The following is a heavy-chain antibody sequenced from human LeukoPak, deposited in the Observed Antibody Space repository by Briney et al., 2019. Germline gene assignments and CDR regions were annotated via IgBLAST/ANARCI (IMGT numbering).Heavy chain of an antibody. D-gene: IGHD3-9*01. V-gene: IGHV4-59*08. CDR2: IYYSGGT. J-gene: IGHJ4*02. CDR1: GGSISSYY. Sequence: SETLSLTCTVSGGSISSYYWSWIRQPPGKGLEWIGYIYYSGGTNYNPSLKSRVTISVDTSKNQFSLKLSSVTAADTAVYYCARHFKRGLRYFDWSFDYWGQGTLVTVSS. CDR3: ARHFKRGLRYFDWSFDY.